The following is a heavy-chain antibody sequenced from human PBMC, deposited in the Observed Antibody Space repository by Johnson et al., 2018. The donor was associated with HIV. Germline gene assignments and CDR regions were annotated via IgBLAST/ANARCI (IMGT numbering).Heavy chain of an antibody. V-gene: IGHV3-20*04. CDR2: INWNGGST. Sequence: VQLVESGGGVVRPGGSLRLSCAASGFTFDDYDMSWVRQAPGKGLEWVSGINWNGGSTYYADSVKGRFTISRDNSKNTLYLQMNILRPEDTAVYYCARIPHVYSSGWLHAFDIWGQGTMVTVSS. D-gene: IGHD6-19*01. CDR1: GFTFDDYD. J-gene: IGHJ3*02. CDR3: ARIPHVYSSGWLHAFDI.